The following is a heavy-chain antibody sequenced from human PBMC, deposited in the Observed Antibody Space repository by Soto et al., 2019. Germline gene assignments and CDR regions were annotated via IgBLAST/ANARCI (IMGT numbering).Heavy chain of an antibody. Sequence: QVQLVQSGAEVKKPGASVKVSCKASGYTFTSYGISWVRQAPGQGLEWMGWISAYNGNTNYAQKLQGRVTMTTDTPTRTAYKDQRGLRSDHTAVYYCARDAGGFTWLVRCDGMEVWGQGTTVTVSS. J-gene: IGHJ6*02. V-gene: IGHV1-18*01. CDR3: ARDAGGFTWLVRCDGMEV. CDR2: ISAYNGNT. CDR1: GYTFTSYG. D-gene: IGHD3-16*01.